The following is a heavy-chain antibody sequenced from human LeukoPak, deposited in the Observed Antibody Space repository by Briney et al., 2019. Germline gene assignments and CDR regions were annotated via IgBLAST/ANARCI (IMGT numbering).Heavy chain of an antibody. J-gene: IGHJ6*03. CDR2: IYYSGST. CDR3: ARETSQKGAHYMDV. Sequence: SETLSLTCAVYGGSFSGYYWNWIRQPPGKGLEWIRCIYYSGSTYYNPSLRSRVTISVDTSKNQFSLKLSSVTAADTAVYYCARETSQKGAHYMDVWGKGTTVTISS. D-gene: IGHD3-16*01. V-gene: IGHV4-59*01. CDR1: GGSFSGYY.